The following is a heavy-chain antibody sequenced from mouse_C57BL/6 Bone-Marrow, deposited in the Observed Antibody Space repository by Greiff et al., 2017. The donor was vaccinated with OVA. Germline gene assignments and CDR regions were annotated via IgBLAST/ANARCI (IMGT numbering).Heavy chain of an antibody. CDR1: GYTFTSYW. D-gene: IGHD1-1*01. J-gene: IGHJ3*01. Sequence: VQLQQPGAELVKPGASVKLSCKASGYTFTSYWMHWVKQRPGQGLEWIGMIHPNSGSTNYNEKFKSKATLTVDKSSSTAYMQLSSLTSEDSAVYYCARMDYYGSSQFAYWGQGTLVTVSA. V-gene: IGHV1-64*01. CDR2: IHPNSGST. CDR3: ARMDYYGSSQFAY.